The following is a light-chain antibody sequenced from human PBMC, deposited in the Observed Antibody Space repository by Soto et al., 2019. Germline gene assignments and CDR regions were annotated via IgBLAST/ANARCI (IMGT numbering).Light chain of an antibody. CDR1: QSVSSH. CDR2: GAS. Sequence: VLTQSPATLSVSPGESATLSCRASQSVSSHLAWYQQKPGQAPRLLIYGASTRATGSPARFSGSGSGTEFTLTISRLEPEDFAVYYCQQYVSSPFTFGPGTKVDIK. J-gene: IGKJ3*01. V-gene: IGKV3-15*01. CDR3: QQYVSSPFT.